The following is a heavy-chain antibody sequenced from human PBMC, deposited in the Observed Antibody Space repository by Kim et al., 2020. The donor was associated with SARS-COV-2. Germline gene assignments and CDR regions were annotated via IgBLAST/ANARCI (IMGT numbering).Heavy chain of an antibody. V-gene: IGHV3-11*04. CDR3: ARAADSSGYYSIYYYYGMDV. D-gene: IGHD3-22*01. J-gene: IGHJ6*02. Sequence: RFTISRDNAKNSLYLQMNSLRAEDTAVYYCARAADSSGYYSIYYYYGMDVWGQGTTVTVSS.